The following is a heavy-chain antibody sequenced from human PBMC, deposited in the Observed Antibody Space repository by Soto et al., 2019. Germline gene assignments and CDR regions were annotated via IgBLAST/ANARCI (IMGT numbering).Heavy chain of an antibody. V-gene: IGHV4-4*02. D-gene: IGHD3-10*01. CDR2: IYHRGGT. Sequence: SETLSLTCAVSGGSISSSNWWRWVRQPPGKRLEWIWEIYHRGGTNYNPSLKSRLTISVDKSKNQFSLQLTSVTAAYTAVYYGARGEFGELVWYWFEAWSQGSLATVSS. CDR1: GGSISSSNW. J-gene: IGHJ5*02. CDR3: ARGEFGELVWYWFEA.